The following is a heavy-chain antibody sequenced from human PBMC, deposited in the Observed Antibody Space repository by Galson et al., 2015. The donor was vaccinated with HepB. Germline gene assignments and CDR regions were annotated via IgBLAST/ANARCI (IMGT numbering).Heavy chain of an antibody. D-gene: IGHD3-16*01. CDR2: IWFDGSNK. CDR1: GFIFSHYG. Sequence: SLRLSCAASGFIFSHYGIHWVRQAPGKGLEWVAVIWFDGSNKDYADSVKGRFTISRDNSKNTLYLQMNNLRVEDTAVYYCARALRFEDPEKYYGLDVWGHGTTVTVSS. J-gene: IGHJ6*02. V-gene: IGHV3-33*01. CDR3: ARALRFEDPEKYYGLDV.